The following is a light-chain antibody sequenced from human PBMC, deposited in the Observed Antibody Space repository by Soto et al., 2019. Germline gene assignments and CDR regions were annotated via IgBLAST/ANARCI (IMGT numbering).Light chain of an antibody. CDR2: DAS. CDR1: QSISSW. Sequence: DIEMTQSPSTLWASLGDGVTIACRASQSISSWLAWYQQKPGKAPKLLIYDASSLESGVPSRFSGSGSGTEFTLTISSLQPDDFATYYCQQYNSYPWTFGQGTKVDIK. J-gene: IGKJ1*01. CDR3: QQYNSYPWT. V-gene: IGKV1-5*01.